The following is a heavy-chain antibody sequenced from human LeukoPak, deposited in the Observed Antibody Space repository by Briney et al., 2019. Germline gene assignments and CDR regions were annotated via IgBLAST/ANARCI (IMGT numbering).Heavy chain of an antibody. CDR2: IKQDGSEK. V-gene: IGHV3-7*04. J-gene: IGHJ4*02. CDR1: GFTFSSYW. D-gene: IGHD3-10*01. Sequence: PGGSLRLSCAASGFTFSSYWMSWVRQAPGKGLEWVANIKQDGSEKYYVDSVKGRFTISRDNAKNSLYLQMNSLRAEDTAVYYCARVITMVRGVIREFDYWGQGTLVTVFS. CDR3: ARVITMVRGVIREFDY.